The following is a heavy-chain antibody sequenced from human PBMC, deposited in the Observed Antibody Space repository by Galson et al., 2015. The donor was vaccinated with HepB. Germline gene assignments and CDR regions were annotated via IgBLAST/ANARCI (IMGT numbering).Heavy chain of an antibody. D-gene: IGHD3-3*01. J-gene: IGHJ6*02. V-gene: IGHV3-49*03. CDR2: IRGKAYGGTT. Sequence: SLRLSCAASGFTFGDYAMSWFRQAPGQGLEWVGFIRGKAYGGTTAYASAVKGRVTISRDEAKSITDLQMNSLNTEDTAVYYCNRDLPNYDFWRGYYYYYGMDFWGQGTTVTVSS. CDR1: GFTFGDYA. CDR3: NRDLPNYDFWRGYYYYYGMDF.